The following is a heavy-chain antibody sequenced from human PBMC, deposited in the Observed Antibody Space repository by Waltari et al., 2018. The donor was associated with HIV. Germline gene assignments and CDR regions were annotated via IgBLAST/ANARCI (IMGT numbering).Heavy chain of an antibody. CDR2: ISSNSDYI. J-gene: IGHJ4*01. CDR1: VIPLVNYA. V-gene: IGHV3-21*01. D-gene: IGHD3-10*01. Sequence: EVQLGRSAGVVARKAGSLRAACVADVIPLVNYAFTWFRQAPGRGLECVSCISSNSDYIYYADSVSGRFTISRDNAKSSLYLQMHSLRAEDTGLYYCARDYRGEMATDYVFGWGQGTLVTVSS. CDR3: ARDYRGEMATDYVFG.